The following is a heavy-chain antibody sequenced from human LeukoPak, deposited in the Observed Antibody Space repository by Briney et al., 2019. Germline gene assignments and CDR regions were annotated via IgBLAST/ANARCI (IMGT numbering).Heavy chain of an antibody. Sequence: PGGSLRLSCAASGFTFSSYAMSWVRQAPGKGLEWVSAISGSGGNTYYADSVKGRFTISRDNSKNTLYLQMNSLRAEDTAVYYCAKCFYDSSGYYYFDCWGRGTRVTVSS. J-gene: IGHJ4*02. D-gene: IGHD3-22*01. CDR1: GFTFSSYA. CDR3: AKCFYDSSGYYYFDC. CDR2: ISGSGGNT. V-gene: IGHV3-23*01.